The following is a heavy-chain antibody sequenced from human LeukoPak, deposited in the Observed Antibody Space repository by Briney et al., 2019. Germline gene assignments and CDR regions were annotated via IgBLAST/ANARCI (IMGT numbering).Heavy chain of an antibody. Sequence: GESLKISCQTSGYSFTNNWIGWVRQMPGKGLEWIGIIYPDDSDTRYSPSFQGQVTISADKSISTAYLQWSSLKASDTAMYYCARHRGAFGSRSCCSLDYWGQGTLVTVSS. V-gene: IGHV5-51*01. J-gene: IGHJ4*02. CDR2: IYPDDSDT. CDR1: GYSFTNNW. D-gene: IGHD2-2*01. CDR3: ARHRGAFGSRSCCSLDY.